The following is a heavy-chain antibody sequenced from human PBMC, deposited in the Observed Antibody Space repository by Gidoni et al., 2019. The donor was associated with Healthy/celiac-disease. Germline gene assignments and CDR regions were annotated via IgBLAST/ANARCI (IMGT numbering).Heavy chain of an antibody. CDR3: AREYEGSGSYDLDY. Sequence: EVPLVASGGGLVQPGGSLSLSCAPSGFPFSSYWMHWVRQATGKGLVWVSRINSDGSSTSYADSVKGRFTISRDNAKNTLYLQMNSLRAEDTAVYYCAREYEGSGSYDLDYWGQGTLVTVSS. CDR1: GFPFSSYW. D-gene: IGHD3-10*01. V-gene: IGHV3-74*01. CDR2: INSDGSST. J-gene: IGHJ4*02.